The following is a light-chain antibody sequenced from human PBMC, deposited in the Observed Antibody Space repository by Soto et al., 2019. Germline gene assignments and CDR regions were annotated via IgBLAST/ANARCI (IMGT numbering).Light chain of an antibody. CDR1: QRISTNS. Sequence: EIMLTQSPGTLSLSPGERATLSCRASQRISTNSLAWYQHKPGQAPRLLIYATSTRATGIPDRFSGSGSGTDFTLTISRLEPEDFAVYYCQRNSFGQGTRLEFK. CDR2: ATS. CDR3: QRNS. J-gene: IGKJ2*01. V-gene: IGKV3-20*01.